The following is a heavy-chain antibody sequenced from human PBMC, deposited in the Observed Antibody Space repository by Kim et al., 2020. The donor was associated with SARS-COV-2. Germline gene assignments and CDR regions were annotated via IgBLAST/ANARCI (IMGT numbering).Heavy chain of an antibody. J-gene: IGHJ4*02. Sequence: PSLPSRVTISFDTSRNPLSLQLNSVTAADTAVYYCARARGYSYGSLDYWGQGTLVTVSS. D-gene: IGHD5-18*01. CDR3: ARARGYSYGSLDY. V-gene: IGHV4-39*01.